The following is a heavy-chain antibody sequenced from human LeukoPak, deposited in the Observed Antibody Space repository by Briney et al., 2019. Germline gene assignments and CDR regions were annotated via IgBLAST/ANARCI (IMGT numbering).Heavy chain of an antibody. Sequence: GGSLRLSCAASGFTFSSYGMHWVRQAPGKGLEWVAFIRYDGSNKYYADSVKGRFTISRDNSKNTLYLQMNSLRPEDTAVYYCARDVSAVGGLERPATLGYWGQGTLVTVSS. CDR1: GFTFSSYG. D-gene: IGHD1-1*01. CDR3: ARDVSAVGGLERPATLGY. CDR2: IRYDGSNK. J-gene: IGHJ4*02. V-gene: IGHV3-30*02.